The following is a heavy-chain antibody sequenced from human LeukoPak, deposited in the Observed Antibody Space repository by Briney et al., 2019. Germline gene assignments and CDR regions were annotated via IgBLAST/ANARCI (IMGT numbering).Heavy chain of an antibody. Sequence: GGSLRLSCSVSGLTFSISGMHWVRQAPGKGLEWVTFIRDDGSGEHYADSVKGRFIVSRDHSKNTLFLQMNSLTLEDTAVYYCARGIGGKVVLTFDYWGQGTLVTVSS. CDR2: IRDDGSGE. V-gene: IGHV3-30*02. CDR1: GLTFSISG. D-gene: IGHD4-23*01. J-gene: IGHJ4*02. CDR3: ARGIGGKVVLTFDY.